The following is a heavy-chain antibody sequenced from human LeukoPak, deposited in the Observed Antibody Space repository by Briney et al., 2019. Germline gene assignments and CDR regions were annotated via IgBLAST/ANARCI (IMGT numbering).Heavy chain of an antibody. V-gene: IGHV1-46*01. CDR1: GCTFTSYY. J-gene: IGHJ5*02. Sequence: GASVKVSCTASGCTFTSYYMHWVRQAPGQGLEWMGIINPSGGSTSYAQKFQGRVTMTRDTSTSTVYMELSSLRSEDTAVYYCARGALGVVIIRRYNWFDPWGQGTLVTVSS. CDR2: INPSGGST. CDR3: ARGALGVVIIRRYNWFDP. D-gene: IGHD3-3*01.